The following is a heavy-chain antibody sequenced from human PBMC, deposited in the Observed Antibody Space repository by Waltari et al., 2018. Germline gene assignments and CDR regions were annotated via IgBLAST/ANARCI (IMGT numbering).Heavy chain of an antibody. CDR2: IIPIFGTA. D-gene: IGHD6-13*01. V-gene: IGHV1-69*01. J-gene: IGHJ4*02. Sequence: VQLVQSGAEVKKPGESLKISCKGSGYSFTSYWIGWVRQAPGQGLEWMGGIIPIFGTANYAQKFQGRVTITADESTSTAYMELSSLRSEDTAVYYCAGVAGIAAAGHGFDYWGQGTLVTVSS. CDR1: GYSFTSYW. CDR3: AGVAGIAAAGHGFDY.